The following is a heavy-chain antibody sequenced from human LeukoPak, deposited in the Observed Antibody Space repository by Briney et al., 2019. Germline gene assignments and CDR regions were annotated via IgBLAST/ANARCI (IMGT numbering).Heavy chain of an antibody. V-gene: IGHV3-23*01. Sequence: GGSLRLSCAASGFTFSSYNMNWVRRAPGEGLEWVSTIRTNGAGTHYADSVRGRFTISRDDSKNTLYLQMDSLRAEDTAVYYCARDDYGDSGPLFDYWGQGTLVTVSS. CDR3: ARDDYGDSGPLFDY. CDR2: IRTNGAGT. CDR1: GFTFSSYN. D-gene: IGHD4-17*01. J-gene: IGHJ4*02.